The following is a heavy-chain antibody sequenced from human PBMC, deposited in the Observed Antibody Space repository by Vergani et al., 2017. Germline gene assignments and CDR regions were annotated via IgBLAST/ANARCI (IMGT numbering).Heavy chain of an antibody. J-gene: IGHJ6*02. CDR2: INHSGST. CDR1: GGSISSGGYS. D-gene: IGHD5-24*01. Sequence: QLQLQESGSGLVKPSQTLSLTCAVSGGSISSGGYSWSWIRQPPGKGLEWIGEINHSGSTNYNPSLKSRVTISVDTSKNQFSLKLSSVTAADTAVYYCARRRDGYIHYGMDVWGQGTTVTVSS. V-gene: IGHV4-30-2*01. CDR3: ARRRDGYIHYGMDV.